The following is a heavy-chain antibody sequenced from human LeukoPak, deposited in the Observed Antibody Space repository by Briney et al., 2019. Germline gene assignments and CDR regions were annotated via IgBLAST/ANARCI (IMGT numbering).Heavy chain of an antibody. V-gene: IGHV3-74*01. CDR2: INSDGSTT. Sequence: GGSLRLSCAASGFTFSSYWMHWVRQPPGKGLVWVSRINSDGSTTTYADPVKGRFTISRDNAKNTLYLQMNSLRAEDTAVYYCARGGLYSYGLIDYWGQGSQVTVSS. J-gene: IGHJ4*02. D-gene: IGHD5-18*01. CDR3: ARGGLYSYGLIDY. CDR1: GFTFSSYW.